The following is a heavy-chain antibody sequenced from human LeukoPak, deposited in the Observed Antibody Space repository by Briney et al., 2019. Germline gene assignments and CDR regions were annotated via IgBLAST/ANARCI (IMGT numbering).Heavy chain of an antibody. J-gene: IGHJ4*02. CDR1: GFTFDDYG. Sequence: GGSLRLSCAASGFTFDDYGMSWVRQAPGKGLGWVSGINWNGGSTGYADSVKGRFTISRDNAKNSLYLQMNSLRAEDTALYYCAGAQPTVTTGLDYWGQGTLVTVSS. CDR3: AGAQPTVTTGLDY. V-gene: IGHV3-20*04. CDR2: INWNGGST. D-gene: IGHD4-17*01.